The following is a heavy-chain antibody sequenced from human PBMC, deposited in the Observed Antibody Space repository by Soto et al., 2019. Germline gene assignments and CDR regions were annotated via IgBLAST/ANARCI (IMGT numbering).Heavy chain of an antibody. CDR2: IYYSGST. CDR1: GGSISSYY. Sequence: QVQLQESGPGLVKPSETLSLTCTVSGGSISSYYWSWIRQPPGKGLEWIGYIYYSGSTNYNPSLKSRVTISVDTSTNQFSLKLSSVTAADTAVYYCAAKTNYYYGMDVWGQGTTVTVSS. CDR3: AAKTNYYYGMDV. V-gene: IGHV4-59*01. D-gene: IGHD4-17*01. J-gene: IGHJ6*02.